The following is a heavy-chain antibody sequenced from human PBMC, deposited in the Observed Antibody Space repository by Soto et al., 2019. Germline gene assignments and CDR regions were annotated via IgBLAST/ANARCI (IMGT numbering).Heavy chain of an antibody. CDR1: GGSISDYY. D-gene: IGHD6-19*01. CDR2: VSYTGST. Sequence: QVQLQESGPGLVKPSETLSLTCTVSGGSISDYYWSWMRQTPGKGLEWIGYVSYTGSTYYSPSLESRVTMSVDTSKNQLSLELFSVTAADTALYYCARDFRPGMAVNGFHGWFDPWGPGTLVTVSS. J-gene: IGHJ5*02. CDR3: ARDFRPGMAVNGFHGWFDP. V-gene: IGHV4-59*01.